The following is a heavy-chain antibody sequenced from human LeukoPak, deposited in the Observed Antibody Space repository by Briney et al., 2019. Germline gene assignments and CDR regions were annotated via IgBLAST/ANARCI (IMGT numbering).Heavy chain of an antibody. D-gene: IGHD4-17*01. V-gene: IGHV3-33*03. J-gene: IGHJ6*02. CDR3: ATRGFYGDYGVNYYYGMDV. CDR2: IWYDGSKG. CDR1: GVTFSNYG. Sequence: GRSLRLSCAASGVTFSNYGMHWVRQAPGKGLEWVALIWYDGSKGYYADSVKGRFTISRDNAKNSLYLQMNSLRAEDTAVYYCATRGFYGDYGVNYYYGMDVWGQGTTVTVSS.